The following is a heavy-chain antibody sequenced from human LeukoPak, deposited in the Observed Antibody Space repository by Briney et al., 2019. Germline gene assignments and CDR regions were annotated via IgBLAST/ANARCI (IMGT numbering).Heavy chain of an antibody. V-gene: IGHV4-59*01. CDR3: ATNLAVAGNRRYFDL. J-gene: IGHJ2*01. D-gene: IGHD6-19*01. CDR1: GGSISSYY. Sequence: PSETLSLTCTASGGSISSYYWSWIRQPPGKGLEWIGYIYYSGSTNYNPSLKSRVTISVDTSKNQFSLKLSSVTAADTAVYYCATNLAVAGNRRYFDLWGRGTLVTVSS. CDR2: IYYSGST.